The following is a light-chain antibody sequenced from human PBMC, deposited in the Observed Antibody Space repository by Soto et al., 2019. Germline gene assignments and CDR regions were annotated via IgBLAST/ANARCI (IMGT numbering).Light chain of an antibody. Sequence: EIVMTQSPATLSVSPGERVTFSCRASQSVSRNLAWYQQKPGQPPRLLIYGASTRATGIPARFSGSGSGTEFTLTISSLQSEDFGVYYCQQHNNWPPWTFGQGTKVEIK. CDR2: GAS. V-gene: IGKV3-15*01. J-gene: IGKJ1*01. CDR1: QSVSRN. CDR3: QQHNNWPPWT.